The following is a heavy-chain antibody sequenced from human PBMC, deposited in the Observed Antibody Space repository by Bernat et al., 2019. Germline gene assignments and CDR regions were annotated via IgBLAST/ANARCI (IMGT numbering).Heavy chain of an antibody. D-gene: IGHD3-9*01. V-gene: IGHV4-38-2*02. CDR1: GYSISSGYY. CDR3: ARDSAAVYYDMLTGYYNLSFDY. CDR2: IYHSGST. Sequence: QVQLQESGPGLVKPSETLSLTCAVSGYSISSGYYWGWIRQPPGKGLEWIGSIYHSGSTYYNPSLKSRVTISVDTSKNQFSLKLSSVTAADTAVYYCARDSAAVYYDMLTGYYNLSFDYWGQGTLVTVSS. J-gene: IGHJ4*02.